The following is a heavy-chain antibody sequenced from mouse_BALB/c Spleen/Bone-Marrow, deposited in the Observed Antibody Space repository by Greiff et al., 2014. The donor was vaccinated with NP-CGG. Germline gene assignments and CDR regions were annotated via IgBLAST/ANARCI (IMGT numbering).Heavy chain of an antibody. J-gene: IGHJ4*01. Sequence: DVILVESGGGLVKPGGSLKLSCAASGFTFSDYYMYWVRQTPEKRLEWVATISDGGSYTYYPDSVKGRFTISRDNAKNNLYLQMSSLKSEDTAMYYCARSGERYGAMDYWGQGTSVTVFS. D-gene: IGHD1-1*02. CDR2: ISDGGSYT. CDR3: ARSGERYGAMDY. V-gene: IGHV5-4*02. CDR1: GFTFSDYY.